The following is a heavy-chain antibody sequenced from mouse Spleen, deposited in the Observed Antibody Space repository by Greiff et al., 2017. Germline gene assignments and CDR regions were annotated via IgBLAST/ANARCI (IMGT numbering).Heavy chain of an antibody. V-gene: IGHV5-6*02. CDR1: GFTFSSYG. CDR2: ISSGGSYT. Sequence: DVMLVESGGDLVKPGGSLKLSCAASGFTFSSYGMSWVRQTPDKRLEWVATISSGGSYTYYPDSVKGRFTISRDNAKNTLYLQMSSLKSEDTAMYYCARRYYRYDAGGFDYWGQGTTLTVSS. D-gene: IGHD2-14*01. J-gene: IGHJ2*01. CDR3: ARRYYRYDAGGFDY.